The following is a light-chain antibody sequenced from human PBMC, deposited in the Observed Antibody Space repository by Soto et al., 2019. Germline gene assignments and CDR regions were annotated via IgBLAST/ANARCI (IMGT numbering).Light chain of an antibody. Sequence: DIVMTQSPDSLAVSLGERATINCKSSQSVLYSSNNKNYLAWYQQKPGQPPKLLIYWASTRESGVPDRFSGSGSGTDFTISSLQAEDVAVYYCQQYYSTPVTFGPGTKVDIK. CDR3: QQYYSTPVT. V-gene: IGKV4-1*01. CDR1: QSVLYSSNNKNY. CDR2: WAS. J-gene: IGKJ3*01.